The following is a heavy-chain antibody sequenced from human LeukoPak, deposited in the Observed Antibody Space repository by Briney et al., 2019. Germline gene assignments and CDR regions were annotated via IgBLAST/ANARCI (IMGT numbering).Heavy chain of an antibody. CDR1: GGSIGRSSYD. CDR2: IYYSGST. J-gene: IGHJ4*02. V-gene: IGHV4-39*01. CDR3: ARDYYDFWSGYYLVFDY. Sequence: TSETLSLTCTVSGGSIGRSSYDWGWIRQPTGKGLEWCGSIYYSGSTCYNPSLKSRVTISVDTSKNQCSVKLSSVTAADTAVYYCARDYYDFWSGYYLVFDYWGQGTLVTVSS. D-gene: IGHD3-3*01.